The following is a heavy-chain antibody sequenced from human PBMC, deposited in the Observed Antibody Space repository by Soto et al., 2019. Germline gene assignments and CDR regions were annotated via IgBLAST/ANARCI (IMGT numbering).Heavy chain of an antibody. CDR1: GFTFTSSA. J-gene: IGHJ4*02. D-gene: IGHD6-13*01. CDR2: IVVGSGNT. V-gene: IGHV1-58*01. Sequence: QMQLVQSGPEVKKPGTSVKVSCKASGFTFTSSAVQWVRQARGQRLEWIGWIVVGSGNTNYAQKFQERVTITRDMSTSTAYRELSSLRSEDTAVYYCAAEVIAAAGADYWGQGTLVTVSS. CDR3: AAEVIAAAGADY.